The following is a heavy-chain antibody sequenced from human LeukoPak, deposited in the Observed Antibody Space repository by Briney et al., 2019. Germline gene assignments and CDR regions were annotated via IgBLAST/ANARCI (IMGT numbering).Heavy chain of an antibody. CDR1: GYTFTSYG. J-gene: IGHJ4*02. CDR2: ISANNGNT. Sequence: ASVRVSCKASGYTFTSYGLSWVRQAPGQGLEWMGWISANNGNTNSAQKFQGRVTMTTDTSTRTAYMELWSLRFDDTAVYYCARGGSYSSSWYRIDYWGQGTLVTVSS. V-gene: IGHV1-18*01. D-gene: IGHD6-13*01. CDR3: ARGGSYSSSWYRIDY.